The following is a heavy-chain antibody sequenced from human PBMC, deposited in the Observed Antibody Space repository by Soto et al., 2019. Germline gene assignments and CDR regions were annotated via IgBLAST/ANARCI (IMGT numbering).Heavy chain of an antibody. D-gene: IGHD6-13*01. CDR2: ISAYNGDT. CDR1: GYTFTSYG. V-gene: IGHV1-18*01. Sequence: QVQLVQSGAEVKKPGASVKVSCKASGYTFTSYGISWVRQAPGQGLEWMGWISAYNGDTNYAQKVQGRVTMTTDTSTSTAYMELRGLRSDETAVYYCARDRYSSTWYLTSFDYWGQGTLVTVSS. CDR3: ARDRYSSTWYLTSFDY. J-gene: IGHJ4*02.